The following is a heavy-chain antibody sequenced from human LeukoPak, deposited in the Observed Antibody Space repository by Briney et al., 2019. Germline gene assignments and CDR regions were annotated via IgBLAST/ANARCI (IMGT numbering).Heavy chain of an antibody. V-gene: IGHV4-34*01. D-gene: IGHD3-3*02. CDR2: INLRGST. CDR1: GGSFNDYY. Sequence: LETLSLTCAVYGGSFNDYYWNWIRQPPGKGLEWIGEINLRGSTTYNPSLKSRVTISLDESKNQFSLKLSSVTAADTAVYYCARHFRYYYYYYMDVWGKGTTVTVSS. CDR3: ARHFRYYYYYYMDV. J-gene: IGHJ6*03.